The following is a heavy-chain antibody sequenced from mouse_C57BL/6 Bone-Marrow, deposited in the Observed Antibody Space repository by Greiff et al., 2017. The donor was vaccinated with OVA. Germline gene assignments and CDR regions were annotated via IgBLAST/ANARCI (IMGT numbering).Heavy chain of an antibody. D-gene: IGHD1-1*01. CDR1: GFSLTSYA. V-gene: IGHV2-9-1*01. CDR3: ARRGGSRYCDY. Sequence: VQLQESGPGLVAPSQSLSITCTVSGFSLTSYAISWVRQPPGKGLEWLGVIWTGGGTNYNSAPKSRLSIRKDNYKSQVFLKMNSLQTDETAGYYCARRGGSRYCDYWGQGTTLTVSS. CDR2: IWTGGGT. J-gene: IGHJ2*01.